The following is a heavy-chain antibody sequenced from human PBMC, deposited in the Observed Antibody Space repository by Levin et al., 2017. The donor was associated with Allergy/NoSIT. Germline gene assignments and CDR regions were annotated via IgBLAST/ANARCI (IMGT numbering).Heavy chain of an antibody. J-gene: IGHJ4*02. V-gene: IGHV3-21*01. D-gene: IGHD3-10*01. CDR1: GFTFSSYN. CDR3: AREKWFGESGFDS. Sequence: PGGSLRLSCTVSGFTFSSYNMHWVRQAPGKGLEWVSAISGGDNYRYYADSFNGRFTVSRDNAKNSLFLQMNSLRAEDTAVYYCAREKWFGESGFDSWGQGTLVTVSS. CDR2: ISGGDNYR.